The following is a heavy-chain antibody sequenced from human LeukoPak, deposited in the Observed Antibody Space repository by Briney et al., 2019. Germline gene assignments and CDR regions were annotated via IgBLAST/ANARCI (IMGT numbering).Heavy chain of an antibody. D-gene: IGHD3-22*01. CDR2: IIPIFGTA. Sequence: SVKVSCKASGGTFSSYAISWARQAPGQGLEWMGGIIPIFGTANYAQKFQGRVTITADESTSTAYMELSSLRSEDTAVYYCARVNYYDSSGYSDYWGQGTLVTVSS. V-gene: IGHV1-69*01. J-gene: IGHJ4*02. CDR1: GGTFSSYA. CDR3: ARVNYYDSSGYSDY.